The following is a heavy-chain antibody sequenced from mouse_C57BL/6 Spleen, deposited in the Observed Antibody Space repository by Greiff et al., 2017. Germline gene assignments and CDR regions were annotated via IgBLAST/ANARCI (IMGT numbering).Heavy chain of an antibody. CDR3: ARDGLGAFAC. Sequence: QVQLKQSGAELARPGASVKLSCKASGYTFTSYDISWVKQRTGQGLEWIGEIYPRSGNTYYNEKFKGKATLTADKSSSTAYMELRSLTSEDSAVYFCARDGLGAFACWGQGALVTVSA. J-gene: IGHJ3*01. CDR1: GYTFTSYD. D-gene: IGHD3-1*01. CDR2: IYPRSGNT. V-gene: IGHV1-81*01.